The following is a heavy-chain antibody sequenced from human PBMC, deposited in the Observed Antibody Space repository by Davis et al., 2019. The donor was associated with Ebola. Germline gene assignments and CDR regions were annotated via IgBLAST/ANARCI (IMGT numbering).Heavy chain of an antibody. V-gene: IGHV3-23*01. J-gene: IGHJ4*02. CDR1: GFTFSNYA. Sequence: GESLKISCAASGFTFSNYALTWVRQAPGKGLECVSAISDSGDSTYYADSVKGRFTISRDNSKNTLYLQMNSLRAEDTAVYYCAKDDGYSSGWYLDYWGQGTLVTVSS. CDR3: AKDDGYSSGWYLDY. D-gene: IGHD6-19*01. CDR2: ISDSGDST.